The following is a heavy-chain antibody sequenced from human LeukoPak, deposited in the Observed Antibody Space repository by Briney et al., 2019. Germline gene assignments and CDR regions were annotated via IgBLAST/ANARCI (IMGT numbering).Heavy chain of an antibody. CDR2: IKQDGSEK. J-gene: IGHJ4*02. D-gene: IGHD3-10*01. CDR3: ARDVPFIYGSGSKGADY. CDR1: GFTFSSYW. Sequence: GGSLRLSCAASGFTFSSYWMSWVRQAPGKGLEWVANIKQDGSEKYYVDSVKGRFTISRDNAKNSLYLQMNSLRAEDTAVYYCARDVPFIYGSGSKGADYWGQGTLVTVSS. V-gene: IGHV3-7*01.